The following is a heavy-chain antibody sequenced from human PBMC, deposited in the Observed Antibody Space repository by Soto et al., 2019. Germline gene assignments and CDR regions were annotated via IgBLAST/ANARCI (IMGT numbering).Heavy chain of an antibody. CDR3: ARDVSGHDNYETIGYYFNH. CDR2: IDPSGGVT. D-gene: IGHD3-16*01. V-gene: IGHV1-46*01. CDR1: GYTFTKFH. Sequence: ASVKVYCKASGYTFTKFHIHWVRQAPGQGLEWMGMIDPSGGVTRDAQRFQGRITMTSDTSTSSVYTELRGLTSEDTAVYYCARDVSGHDNYETIGYYFNHWVPGTLVIVSS. J-gene: IGHJ4*02.